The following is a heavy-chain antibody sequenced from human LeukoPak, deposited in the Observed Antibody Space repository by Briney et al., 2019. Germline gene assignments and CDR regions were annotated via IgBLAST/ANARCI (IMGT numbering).Heavy chain of an antibody. CDR1: GYTFTSYG. CDR2: ISAYNGNT. CDR3: ARDFNGIDIVVVVAATNCFDP. V-gene: IGHV1-18*01. J-gene: IGHJ5*02. Sequence: GASVKVSCKASGYTFTSYGISWLRQAPGQGLEWMGWISAYNGNTNYAQKLQGRVTMTTDTSTSTAYMELRSLRSDDTAVYYCARDFNGIDIVVVVAATNCFDPWGQGTLVTVSS. D-gene: IGHD2-15*01.